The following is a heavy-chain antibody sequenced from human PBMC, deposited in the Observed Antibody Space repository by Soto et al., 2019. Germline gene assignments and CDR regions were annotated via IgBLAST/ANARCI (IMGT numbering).Heavy chain of an antibody. CDR2: ISSSSSYI. D-gene: IGHD2-2*01. Sequence: GGSLTLSCAAYGFTFSSYSMNWVRQDTGKGLEWVSAISSSSSYIYYANAVKGRFTISRDNAKNSLYLQMNSLRAEDTAVYYCARDVRSTSLDYWGQGTLVTVSS. CDR3: ARDVRSTSLDY. CDR1: GFTFSSYS. J-gene: IGHJ4*02. V-gene: IGHV3-21*01.